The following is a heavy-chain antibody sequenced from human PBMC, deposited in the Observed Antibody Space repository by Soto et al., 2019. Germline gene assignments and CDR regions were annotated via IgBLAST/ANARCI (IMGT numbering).Heavy chain of an antibody. CDR3: ARAGSTWHNFYYYGVDV. Sequence: QVQLVQSGAEVKKPGASVKVSCKSSGYTFTSYDINWVRQATGQGLEWMGWMNPSSGRTGYAQKFQGRVTMTRNTTISTAYMELSSRRSEDTAVYYCARAGSTWHNFYYYGVDVWGQGTTVTVSS. J-gene: IGHJ6*02. V-gene: IGHV1-8*01. CDR1: GYTFTSYD. CDR2: MNPSSGRT. D-gene: IGHD6-13*01.